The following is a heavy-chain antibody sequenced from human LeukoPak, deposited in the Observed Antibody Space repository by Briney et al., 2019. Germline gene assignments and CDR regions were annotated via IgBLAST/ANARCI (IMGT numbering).Heavy chain of an antibody. CDR1: GYSFTSYW. J-gene: IGHJ4*02. D-gene: IGHD4-17*01. Sequence: GESLKISCKGSGYSFTSYWIGWVRQMPGKGLERMGIIYPGDSDTRYSPSFQGQVTISADKSISTAYLQWSSLKASDTAMYYRARQGIDYGDYGYYFDYWGQGTLVTVSS. CDR3: ARQGIDYGDYGYYFDY. V-gene: IGHV5-51*01. CDR2: IYPGDSDT.